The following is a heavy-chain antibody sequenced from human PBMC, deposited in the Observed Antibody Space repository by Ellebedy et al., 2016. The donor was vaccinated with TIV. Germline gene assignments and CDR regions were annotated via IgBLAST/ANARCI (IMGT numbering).Heavy chain of an antibody. CDR2: IWYDGTNK. Sequence: GGSLRLSCAASGFTFDDYAMHWVRQAPGTGLEWVAVIWYDGTNKFYADSVKGRFTISRDNSKNTLYLEMNSLRAEDTAVYYCARGKSTAIAVAGPIDSWGQGALVTVSS. CDR1: GFTFDDYA. CDR3: ARGKSTAIAVAGPIDS. J-gene: IGHJ4*02. V-gene: IGHV3-33*08. D-gene: IGHD6-19*01.